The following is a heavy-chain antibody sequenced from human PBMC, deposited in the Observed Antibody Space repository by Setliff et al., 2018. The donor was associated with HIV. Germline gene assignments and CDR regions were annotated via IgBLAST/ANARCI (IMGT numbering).Heavy chain of an antibody. D-gene: IGHD3-3*01. CDR2: INPNSGGT. J-gene: IGHJ4*02. CDR3: ARDVSWRVRTYIDY. Sequence: ASVKVSCKASGYTFTGYYMHWVRQAPGQGLEWMGWINPNSGGTTYAQKFQGRVTMTRDTSISTAYMEVSRLRSDDTAVYYCARDVSWRVRTYIDYWGQGALVTVSS. V-gene: IGHV1-2*02. CDR1: GYTFTGYY.